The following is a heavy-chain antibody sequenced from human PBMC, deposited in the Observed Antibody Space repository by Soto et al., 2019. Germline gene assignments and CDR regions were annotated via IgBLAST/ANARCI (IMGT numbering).Heavy chain of an antibody. CDR2: IYHSGST. V-gene: IGHV4-4*02. J-gene: IGHJ4*02. CDR1: GDSISSGNW. Sequence: SATLSLTCAVSGDSISSGNWWSWVRQPPGKGLEWIGEIYHSGSTNYNPSLKSRVTISVDKPKNQFSLKLSSVTAADTAAYYCAGYYYAPGNYQGNLDYWGQGNMVT. CDR3: AGYYYAPGNYQGNLDY. D-gene: IGHD3-10*01.